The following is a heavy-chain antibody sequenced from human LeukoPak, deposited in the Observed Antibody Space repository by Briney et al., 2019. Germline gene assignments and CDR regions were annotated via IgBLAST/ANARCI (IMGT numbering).Heavy chain of an antibody. D-gene: IGHD3-22*01. Sequence: ASVKVSCKASGYTFTSYGISWVRQAPGQGLEWMGWISAYNGNTNYAQKLQGRVTMTTDTSTSTAYMELRSLRSDDTAVYYCARDPSLDYDSSGYYSDYWGQGTLVTVSS. CDR2: ISAYNGNT. V-gene: IGHV1-18*01. CDR3: ARDPSLDYDSSGYYSDY. CDR1: GYTFTSYG. J-gene: IGHJ4*02.